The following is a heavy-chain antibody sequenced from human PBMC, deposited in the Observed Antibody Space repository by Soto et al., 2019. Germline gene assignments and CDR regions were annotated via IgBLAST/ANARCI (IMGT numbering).Heavy chain of an antibody. CDR1: GYTFTSYG. CDR2: ISAYNGNT. J-gene: IGHJ5*02. D-gene: IGHD4-4*01. V-gene: IGHV1-18*04. CDR3: ARTRPPDTVTTLRVAWFDP. Sequence: QVQLVQSGAEVKKPGASVKVSCKASGYTFTSYGISWVRQAPGQGLEWMGWISAYNGNTNYAQKLQGRVTMTTDTSTSTAYMELRSQRSDDTAVYYCARTRPPDTVTTLRVAWFDPWGQGTLVTVSS.